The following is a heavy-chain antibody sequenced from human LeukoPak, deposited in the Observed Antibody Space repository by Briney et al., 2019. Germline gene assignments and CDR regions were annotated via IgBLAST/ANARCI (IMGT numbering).Heavy chain of an antibody. D-gene: IGHD2-2*02. CDR1: GYTFTGYY. CDR2: INPNSGGT. V-gene: IGHV1-2*02. CDR3: ARAGYCSSSSCYIWQDNPYDAFDI. J-gene: IGHJ3*02. Sequence: GASVKVSCKASGYTFTGYYVHWVRQAPGQGLGWMGWINPNSGGTNYAQKFQGRVTMTRDTSISTAYMELSRLRSDDTAVYYCARAGYCSSSSCYIWQDNPYDAFDIWGQGTMVTVSS.